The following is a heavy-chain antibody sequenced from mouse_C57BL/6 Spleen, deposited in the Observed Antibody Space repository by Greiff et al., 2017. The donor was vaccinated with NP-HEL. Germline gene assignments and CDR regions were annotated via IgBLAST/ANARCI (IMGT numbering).Heavy chain of an antibody. D-gene: IGHD2-5*01. CDR2: IWGDGST. V-gene: IGHV2-3*01. CDR3: ANLGYSNYERFAY. Sequence: VQLVESGPGLVAPSQSLSITCTVSGFSLTSYGVSWVRQPPGKGLEWLGVIWGDGSTNYHSALISRLSISQDNSKSQVFLKLNSLQTDDTATYYCANLGYSNYERFAYWGQGTLVTVSA. CDR1: GFSLTSYG. J-gene: IGHJ3*01.